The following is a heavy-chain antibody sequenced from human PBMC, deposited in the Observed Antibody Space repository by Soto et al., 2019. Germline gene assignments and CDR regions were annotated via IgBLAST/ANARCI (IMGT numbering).Heavy chain of an antibody. V-gene: IGHV3-15*01. Sequence: GGSLRLSCATSGFTFSNAWMSWVRQAPGKGLEWVGRIKSKTDGGTTTDYAAPVKDRFTVSRDDSKSTLFLQMNRLKTEDTAVYYCTTDGRTTGFEYWGQGTQVT. J-gene: IGHJ4*02. CDR2: IKSKTDGGTTT. CDR3: TTDGRTTGFEY. D-gene: IGHD2-8*02. CDR1: GFTFSNAW.